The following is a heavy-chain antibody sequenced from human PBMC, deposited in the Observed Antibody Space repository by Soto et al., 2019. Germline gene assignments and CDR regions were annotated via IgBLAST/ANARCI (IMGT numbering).Heavy chain of an antibody. CDR1: GGSISSGDYY. J-gene: IGHJ4*02. V-gene: IGHV4-30-4*01. CDR2: IFYSGTT. CDR3: ARGEDY. Sequence: QVQLQESGPGLLKPSQTLALTCTVSGGSISSGDYYWSWIRQPPGKGLEWIGYIFYSGTTYCNPSLKSLAIISIDTSKNQFSLRLSSVTAADTAVYYCARGEDYWGQGTLVTVSS.